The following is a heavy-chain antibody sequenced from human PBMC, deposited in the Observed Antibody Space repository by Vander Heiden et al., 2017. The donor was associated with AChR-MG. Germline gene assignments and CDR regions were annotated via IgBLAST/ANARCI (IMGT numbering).Heavy chain of an antibody. V-gene: IGHV5-51*01. J-gene: IGHJ4*02. D-gene: IGHD2-21*01. CDR3: AKFIPGDRRCFDN. Sequence: EVQLVPSGAEVKKPGDSLRIPCQASGYSFRTTWIGWVRQVPGEGLELVGIIYPGDSDTGYSPTFQGQVTISVDKTINTAYLQWGSLKASDTAMYFCAKFIPGDRRCFDNWGQGSLVTVSS. CDR1: GYSFRTTW. CDR2: IYPGDSDT.